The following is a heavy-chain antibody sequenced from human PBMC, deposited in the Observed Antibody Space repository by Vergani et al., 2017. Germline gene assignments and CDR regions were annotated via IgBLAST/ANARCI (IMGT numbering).Heavy chain of an antibody. CDR2: IRYDGSNT. V-gene: IGHV3-30*02. CDR1: GFTFSNYG. Sequence: VEAGGGVVQPGGSLRLSCGASGFTFSNYGMHWVRQAPGKGLEWVTFIRYDGSNTYYADSVKGRFTISRDNSKNTLFLQMNSLRPEDTAVYYCARDTVTGSRYFDYWGQGTLVTVSS. J-gene: IGHJ4*02. D-gene: IGHD6-19*01. CDR3: ARDTVTGSRYFDY.